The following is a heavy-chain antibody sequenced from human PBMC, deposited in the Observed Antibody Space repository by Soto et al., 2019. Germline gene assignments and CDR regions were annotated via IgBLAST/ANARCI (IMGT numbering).Heavy chain of an antibody. Sequence: PXEXLKICCKGSGYXFTNYWVGWVRHMPGKGLEWMGIIYPGDSDTRYSQSFQGKVTISADKSISTAYLQWSSLKASYTAMYYCERHQADIVVSSGQYGMDVWGQGTTGTVSS. CDR2: IYPGDSDT. CDR1: GYXFTNYW. CDR3: ERHQADIVVSSGQYGMDV. J-gene: IGHJ6*02. D-gene: IGHD2-15*01. V-gene: IGHV5-51*01.